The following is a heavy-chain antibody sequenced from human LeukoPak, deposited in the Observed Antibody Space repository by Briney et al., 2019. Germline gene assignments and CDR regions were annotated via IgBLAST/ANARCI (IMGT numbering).Heavy chain of an antibody. CDR1: GFTFSSYA. D-gene: IGHD2-15*01. Sequence: GGSLRLSCAASGFTFSSYAMHWARQAPGKGLEWVAVISYDGSNKYYADSVKGRFTISRDNSKNTLYLQMNSLRAEDTAVYYCATDIVVVVAATAWDYWGQGTLVTVSS. CDR2: ISYDGSNK. CDR3: ATDIVVVVAATAWDY. V-gene: IGHV3-30-3*01. J-gene: IGHJ4*02.